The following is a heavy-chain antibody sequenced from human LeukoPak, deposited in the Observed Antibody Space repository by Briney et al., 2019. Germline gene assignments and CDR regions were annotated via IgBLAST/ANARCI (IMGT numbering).Heavy chain of an antibody. Sequence: SVKVSCKASGGTFSSYTISWVRQAPGQGLEWMGGIIPIFGTANYAQKFQGRVTITTDESTSAAYMELSSLRSEDTAVYYCARATESTRPYYYYYYMDVWGKGTTVTVSS. CDR1: GGTFSSYT. CDR3: ARATESTRPYYYYYYMDV. CDR2: IIPIFGTA. J-gene: IGHJ6*03. D-gene: IGHD2-2*01. V-gene: IGHV1-69*05.